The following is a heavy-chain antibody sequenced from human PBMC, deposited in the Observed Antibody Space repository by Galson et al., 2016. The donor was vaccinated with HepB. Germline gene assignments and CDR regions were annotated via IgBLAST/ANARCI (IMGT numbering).Heavy chain of an antibody. Sequence: SLRLSCAASGFTFSSYAMSWVRQAPGKGLEWVSNISGSGGRAYYADSVKGRFTISRDNSKNILYLQMNSLRGEDTAVYYCAKEVHSDLWSGYRADAFDIWGQGTMVTVSS. J-gene: IGHJ3*02. D-gene: IGHD3-3*01. CDR1: GFTFSSYA. CDR2: ISGSGGRA. V-gene: IGHV3-23*01. CDR3: AKEVHSDLWSGYRADAFDI.